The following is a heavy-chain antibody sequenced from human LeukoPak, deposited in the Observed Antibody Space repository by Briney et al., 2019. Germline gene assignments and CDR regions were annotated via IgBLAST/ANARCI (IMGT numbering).Heavy chain of an antibody. CDR3: ARDWRMDV. CDR1: GFTFSYYA. V-gene: IGHV3-64*01. CDR2: ISSNGGST. Sequence: GSLRLSCAASGFTFSYYAMYWVRQAPGKGLEYVSAISSNGGSTHYANSVKGRFTISRDNSNNTLYLQMGSLRGEDMAVYYCARDWRMDVWGQGTTVTVSS. J-gene: IGHJ6*02.